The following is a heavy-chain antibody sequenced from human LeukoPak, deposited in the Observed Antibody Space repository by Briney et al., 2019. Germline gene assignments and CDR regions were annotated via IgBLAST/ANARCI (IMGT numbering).Heavy chain of an antibody. CDR2: VIHSGTT. CDR1: GGSITGSTYY. Sequence: SETLSLTCTVSGGSITGSTYYWGWVRQPPGKGLEWIVSVIHSGTTYYNPSLRSRVIVSMDTSKKQFSLRLSSVTAADTAVYYCARHDYDSSGHRRDYYFDYWSQGTLVTVSS. J-gene: IGHJ4*02. CDR3: ARHDYDSSGHRRDYYFDY. D-gene: IGHD3-22*01. V-gene: IGHV4-39*01.